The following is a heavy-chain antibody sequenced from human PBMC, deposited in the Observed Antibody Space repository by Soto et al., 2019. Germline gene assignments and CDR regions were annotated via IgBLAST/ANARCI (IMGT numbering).Heavy chain of an antibody. CDR3: ARSGYYYDSIGYDY. CDR2: IYYSGST. Sequence: SETLSLTCTVSGGSISSYYWSWIRQPPGKGLEWIGYIYYSGSTNYNPSLKSRVTISVDTSKNQFSLKLSSVTAADTAVYYCARSGYYYDSIGYDYWGQGTLVTVS. D-gene: IGHD3-22*01. J-gene: IGHJ4*02. V-gene: IGHV4-59*08. CDR1: GGSISSYY.